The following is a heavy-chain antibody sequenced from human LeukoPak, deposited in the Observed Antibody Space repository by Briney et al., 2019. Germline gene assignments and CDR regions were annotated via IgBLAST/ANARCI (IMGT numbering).Heavy chain of an antibody. CDR3: ARAGGITIFGVAFNY. D-gene: IGHD3-3*01. CDR2: IAYDGSNQ. V-gene: IGHV3-30-3*01. J-gene: IGHJ4*02. Sequence: GGSLRLSCAASGFTFSNYAMHWVRQAPGKGLEWVAVIAYDGSNQYYADPVKGRFTIYRDNSKNTLFLQMNSLRFEDTAVYYCARAGGITIFGVAFNYWGQGTLVTVSS. CDR1: GFTFSNYA.